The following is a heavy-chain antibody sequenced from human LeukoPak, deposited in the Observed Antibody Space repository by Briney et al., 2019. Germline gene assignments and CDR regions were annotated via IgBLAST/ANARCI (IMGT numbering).Heavy chain of an antibody. V-gene: IGHV3-23*01. CDR1: GFTFTNYA. D-gene: IGHD5-24*01. Sequence: GGSLRLSCAASGFTFTNYAMTWVRQAPGKGLEWVSAISGSGGNTYYADSVKGRFTISRDNSKNTLYLQMNSLRAEDTAVYYCARDRVWLQLRGDYWGQGTLATVSS. CDR2: ISGSGGNT. J-gene: IGHJ4*02. CDR3: ARDRVWLQLRGDY.